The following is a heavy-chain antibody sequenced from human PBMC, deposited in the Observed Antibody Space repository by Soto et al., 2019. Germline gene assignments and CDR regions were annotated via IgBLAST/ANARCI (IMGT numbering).Heavy chain of an antibody. V-gene: IGHV4-59*01. J-gene: IGHJ4*02. CDR3: ARVLDYGDFETTVIDY. CDR2: IYYSGST. Sequence: SGTLALTCTVSGGSIGSYYWSWIRQPPGKGLEWIGYIYYSGSTNYNPSLKSRVTISVDTSKNQFSLKLSSVTAADTAVYYCARVLDYGDFETTVIDYWGQGTLVTVSS. CDR1: GGSIGSYY. D-gene: IGHD4-17*01.